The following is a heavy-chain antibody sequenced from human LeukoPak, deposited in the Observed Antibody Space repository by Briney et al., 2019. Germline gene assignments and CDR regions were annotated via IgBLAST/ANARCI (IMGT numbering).Heavy chain of an antibody. D-gene: IGHD3-22*01. CDR2: IIPILGIA. CDR3: ARVADYYDSSGYYHLDY. V-gene: IGHV1-69*04. Sequence: SVKVSCKASGGTFSSYAISWVRQAPGQGLEWMGRIIPILGIANYAQKFQGRVTITADKSTSTAYMELSSLRSKDTAVYYCARVADYYDSSGYYHLDYWGRGTLVTVSS. CDR1: GGTFSSYA. J-gene: IGHJ4*02.